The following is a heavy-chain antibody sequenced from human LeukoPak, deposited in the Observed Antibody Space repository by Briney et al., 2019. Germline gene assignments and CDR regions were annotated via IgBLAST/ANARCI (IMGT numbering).Heavy chain of an antibody. V-gene: IGHV3-53*01. D-gene: IGHD3-10*01. J-gene: IGHJ5*02. CDR2: IYSGGST. CDR3: ARVSTYYYGSGSYYRGGWFDP. Sequence: GGSLRLSCAASGFSFSTYWMSWVRQAPGKGLEWVSVIYSGGSTYYADSVKGRFTISRDNSKNTLYLQMNSLRAEDTAVYYCARVSTYYYGSGSYYRGGWFDPWGQGTLVTVSS. CDR1: GFSFSTYW.